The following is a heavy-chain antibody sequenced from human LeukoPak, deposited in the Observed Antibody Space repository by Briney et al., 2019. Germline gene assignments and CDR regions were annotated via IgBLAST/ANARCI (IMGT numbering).Heavy chain of an antibody. J-gene: IGHJ4*02. CDR2: ISSSSSYI. CDR3: ARASNYYDSEDY. CDR1: GFTFSSYS. Sequence: GRSLRLSCAASGFTFSSYSMNWVRQAPGKGLEWVSSISSSSSYIYYADSVKGRFTISRDNAKNSLYLQMNSLRAEDTAVYYCARASNYYDSEDYWGQGTLVTVSS. D-gene: IGHD3-22*01. V-gene: IGHV3-21*01.